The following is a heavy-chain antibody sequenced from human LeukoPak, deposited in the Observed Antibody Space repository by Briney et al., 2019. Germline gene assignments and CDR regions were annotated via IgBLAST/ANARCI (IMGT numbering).Heavy chain of an antibody. CDR2: ISGDGGST. J-gene: IGHJ4*02. V-gene: IGHV3-43*02. Sequence: PGESLRLSCAASGFTFSSYEMNWVRQAPGKGLELVSLISGDGGSTYYADSVKGRFTISRDNSKNSLYLQMNSLRTEDTALYYCAKVSPEDYVGNWGLDYWGQGTLVTVSS. D-gene: IGHD4-23*01. CDR1: GFTFSSYE. CDR3: AKVSPEDYVGNWGLDY.